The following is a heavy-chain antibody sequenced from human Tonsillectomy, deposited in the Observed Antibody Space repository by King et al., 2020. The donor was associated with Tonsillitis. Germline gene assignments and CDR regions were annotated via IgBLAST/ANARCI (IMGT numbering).Heavy chain of an antibody. CDR1: GFTFSSCA. J-gene: IGHJ4*02. V-gene: IGHV3-23*04. CDR3: AKGWVEMDA. CDR2: ISVSAGGR. D-gene: IGHD5-24*01. Sequence: VHLVESGGGLVQPVGSLRLSCAASGFTFSSCAMIWVRQAPGMRLESVSAISVSAGGRYYADSLKVRFTISRDNSKNTLYLQMNSLRAEDTAVYYCAKGWVEMDAWGQGTLVTVSS.